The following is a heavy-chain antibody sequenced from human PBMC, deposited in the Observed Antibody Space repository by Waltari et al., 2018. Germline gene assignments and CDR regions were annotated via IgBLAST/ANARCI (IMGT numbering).Heavy chain of an antibody. Sequence: EVQLXESGXGSVKPGESLRLSCLASALRFHGVLMSWVRQAPGXGLXWVGRXKTNTXGATTXYAAFVRNRFXISRDDSENTLYLQMNRXETEDTAVXYXATXITARPGQNYEXWGQGTLVTVSA. CDR3: ATXITARPGQNYEX. CDR2: XKTNTXGATT. CDR1: ALRFHGVL. V-gene: IGHV3-15*07. D-gene: IGHD6-6*01. J-gene: IGHJ4*02.